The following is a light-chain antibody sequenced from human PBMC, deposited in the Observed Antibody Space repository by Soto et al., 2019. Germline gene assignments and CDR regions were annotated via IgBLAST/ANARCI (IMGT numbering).Light chain of an antibody. CDR1: QSISSN. CDR2: DAS. J-gene: IGKJ3*01. Sequence: IVMSQSPATLSVSQGERATLSCRASQSISSNLAWYQQKPGQAPRLLIYDASTRATGITSWFSGSGSGTEFTLTVSSLQSEDFEVYYYQQYNIWQFSFGTGTKVDIK. V-gene: IGKV3-15*01. CDR3: QQYNIWQFS.